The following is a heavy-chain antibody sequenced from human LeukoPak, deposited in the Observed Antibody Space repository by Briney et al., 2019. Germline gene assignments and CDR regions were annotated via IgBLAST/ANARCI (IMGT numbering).Heavy chain of an antibody. CDR1: GGSLSGHY. Sequence: LEPLSLPCTVSGGSLSGHYWRWIRQPPGKRLEWIGYVSYTGRTKYDPSLQSRVTISIDTSKKQFSLKLTSVNSADTAVYSCARLLDNDISGDPDTFDVWGQGTTVIVSS. CDR3: ARLLDNDISGDPDTFDV. D-gene: IGHD3-22*01. J-gene: IGHJ3*01. V-gene: IGHV4-59*11. CDR2: VSYTGRT.